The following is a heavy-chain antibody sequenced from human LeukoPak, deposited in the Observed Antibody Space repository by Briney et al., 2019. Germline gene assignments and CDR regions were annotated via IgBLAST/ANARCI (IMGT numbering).Heavy chain of an antibody. CDR1: GFTFSSYQ. V-gene: IGHV3-7*01. Sequence: GGSLRLSCAASGFTFSSYQMNWVRQAPGKGLKWVANIKQDGSEQYYVDSVKGRFTISRDNAKNSLYLQMNSLRVDDTAVYYCARGFEASPNWFDPWGQGTLVTVSS. CDR2: IKQDGSEQ. J-gene: IGHJ5*02. CDR3: ARGFEASPNWFDP.